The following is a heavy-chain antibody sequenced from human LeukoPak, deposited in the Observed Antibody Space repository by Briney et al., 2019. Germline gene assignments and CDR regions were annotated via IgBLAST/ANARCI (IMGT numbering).Heavy chain of an antibody. CDR1: GFTFSDSY. D-gene: IGHD6-13*01. CDR2: ITSSSDYT. J-gene: IGHJ1*01. Sequence: GGSLRLSCAASGFTFSDSYMSWIRQAPGKGLEWVSYITSSSDYTNYVDSVKGRFTISRDNAKNSLYLQMNSLRAEDTAVYYCARRIAGSDTGGYFQEWGQGTLATVSS. V-gene: IGHV3-11*06. CDR3: ARRIAGSDTGGYFQE.